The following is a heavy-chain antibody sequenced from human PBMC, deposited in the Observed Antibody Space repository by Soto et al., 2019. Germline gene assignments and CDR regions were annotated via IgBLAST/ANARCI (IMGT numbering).Heavy chain of an antibody. CDR1: GGSISNYY. J-gene: IGHJ4*02. D-gene: IGHD4-17*01. V-gene: IGHV4-59*08. CDR3: ARRDTATPFDC. Sequence: QVQLQESGPGLMKPSETLSLTCTVSGGSISNYYWSWIRQPPGKGLEWIGYIYSNGNTKYNPSLKSRVTISVDTSRNQFSLKLSSVTTADTAVYYCARRDTATPFDCWGQGTLVTVSS. CDR2: IYSNGNT.